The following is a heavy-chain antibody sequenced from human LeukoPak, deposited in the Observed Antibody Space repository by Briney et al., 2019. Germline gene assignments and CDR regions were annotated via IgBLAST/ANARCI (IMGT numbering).Heavy chain of an antibody. D-gene: IGHD2-2*02. CDR1: GGSISSGGYS. Sequence: SQTLSLTCAVSGGSISSGGYSWCWIRQPPGKGLEWIGYIYHSGSTYYNPSLKSRVTISVDRSKNQFSLKLSSVTAADTAVYYCARAIRSIDYWGQGTLVTVSS. CDR2: IYHSGST. J-gene: IGHJ4*02. CDR3: ARAIRSIDY. V-gene: IGHV4-30-2*01.